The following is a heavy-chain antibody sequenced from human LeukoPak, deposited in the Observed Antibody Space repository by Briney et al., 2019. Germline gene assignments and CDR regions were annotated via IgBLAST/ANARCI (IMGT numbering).Heavy chain of an antibody. CDR2: IWYDGSNK. D-gene: IGHD3-22*01. CDR1: GFTFSSYG. V-gene: IGHV3-33*06. Sequence: GGSLRLSCAVSGFTFSSYGMHWVRQAPGKGLEWVAVIWYDGSNKYYADSVKGRFTISRDNSKNTLYLQMNSLRAEDTAVYYCAKVHDSSGESDYWGQGTLVTVSS. CDR3: AKVHDSSGESDY. J-gene: IGHJ4*02.